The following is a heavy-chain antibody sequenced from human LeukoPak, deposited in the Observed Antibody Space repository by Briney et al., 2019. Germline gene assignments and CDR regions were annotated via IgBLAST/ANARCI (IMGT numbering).Heavy chain of an antibody. D-gene: IGHD5-12*01. Sequence: GGSLRLSCAGSGFRFSIYGMNWVRQAPGKGLEWVSGISPGGGPTYYADSVKGRFTISRDDSKNTLYLQMHHLRAEDTAVYYCAKDGAWLRFDDWGQGILVTVSS. J-gene: IGHJ4*02. V-gene: IGHV3-23*01. CDR1: GFRFSIYG. CDR3: AKDGAWLRFDD. CDR2: ISPGGGPT.